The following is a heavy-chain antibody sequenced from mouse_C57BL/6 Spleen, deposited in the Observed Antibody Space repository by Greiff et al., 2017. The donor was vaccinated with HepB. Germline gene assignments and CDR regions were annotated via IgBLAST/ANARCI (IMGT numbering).Heavy chain of an antibody. Sequence: VQLQQSGAELVKPGASVKVSCKASGYTFTSYWMHWVKQRPGQGLEWIGRIHPSDSDTNYNQKFKGKATLTVDKSSSTAYMQLSSLTSEDSAVYYCAMGYYGSSYYFGYWGQGTTLTVSS. CDR3: AMGYYGSSYYFGY. V-gene: IGHV1-74*01. D-gene: IGHD1-1*01. CDR1: GYTFTSYW. J-gene: IGHJ2*01. CDR2: IHPSDSDT.